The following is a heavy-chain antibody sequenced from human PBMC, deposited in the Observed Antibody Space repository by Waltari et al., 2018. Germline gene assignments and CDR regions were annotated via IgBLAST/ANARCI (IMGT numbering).Heavy chain of an antibody. Sequence: QVQLQESGPGLVKPSQTLSLTCTVSGGSISSGSYYWSWIRQPAGKGLEWIGYIYTSGSTNYNPSLKSRVTISVDTSKNQFSLKLSSVTAADTAVYYCARGRDRRFDYWGQGTLVTVSS. V-gene: IGHV4-61*09. J-gene: IGHJ4*02. CDR3: ARGRDRRFDY. CDR1: GGSISSGSYY. CDR2: IYTSGST.